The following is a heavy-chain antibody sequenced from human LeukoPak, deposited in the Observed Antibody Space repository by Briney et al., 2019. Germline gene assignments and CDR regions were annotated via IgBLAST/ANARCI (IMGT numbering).Heavy chain of an antibody. D-gene: IGHD1-26*01. J-gene: IGHJ4*02. CDR3: ARHLSGSPPLGYFDY. V-gene: IGHV4-59*08. Sequence: PSETLSLTCTVSGGSISSYYWSWIRQPPGKGLEWIVYIYYSGSTNYNPSLKSRVTISVDTSKNQFSLKLSSVTAADTAVYYCARHLSGSPPLGYFDYWGQGTLVTVSS. CDR2: IYYSGST. CDR1: GGSISSYY.